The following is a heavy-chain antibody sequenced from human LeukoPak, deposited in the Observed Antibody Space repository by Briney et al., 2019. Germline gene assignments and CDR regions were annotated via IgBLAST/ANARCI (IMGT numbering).Heavy chain of an antibody. D-gene: IGHD3-3*01. V-gene: IGHV1-2*02. CDR3: ARDFWSGYYRETIDY. CDR2: ISPNSGGT. Sequence: ASVKVSCKASGYTFTGYYMHWVRQAPGQGLEWMGWISPNSGGTNYAQKFQGRVPMTRDTSISTAYMELSRLRSDDTAVYYCARDFWSGYYRETIDYWGQGTLVTVSS. CDR1: GYTFTGYY. J-gene: IGHJ4*02.